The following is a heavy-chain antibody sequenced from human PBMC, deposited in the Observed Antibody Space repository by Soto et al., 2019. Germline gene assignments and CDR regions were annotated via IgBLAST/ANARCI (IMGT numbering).Heavy chain of an antibody. CDR2: ISGSGGST. CDR1: GFTFSSYA. Sequence: GGSLRLSCAASGFTFSSYATSWVRQAPGKGLEWVSAISGSGGSTYYADSVKGRFTISRDNSKNTLYLQMNSLRAEDTAVYYCAKDDIVVVVAAVHWGQGTLVTVSS. V-gene: IGHV3-23*01. D-gene: IGHD2-15*01. CDR3: AKDDIVVVVAAVH. J-gene: IGHJ4*02.